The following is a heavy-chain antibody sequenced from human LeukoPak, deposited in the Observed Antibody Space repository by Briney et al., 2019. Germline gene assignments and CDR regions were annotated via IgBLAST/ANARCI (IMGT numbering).Heavy chain of an antibody. V-gene: IGHV3-48*02. J-gene: IGHJ6*02. Sequence: GGSLRLSCAASGFTFSSYSMNWVRHAPGKGLEWVSYISSSSSTMYYADSVKGRFTISRDNAKNSLYLQMNSLRDEDTAVYYCAKTGGYSGGMDVWGRGTTVIVSS. CDR1: GFTFSSYS. CDR3: AKTGGYSGGMDV. CDR2: ISSSSSTM. D-gene: IGHD3-10*01.